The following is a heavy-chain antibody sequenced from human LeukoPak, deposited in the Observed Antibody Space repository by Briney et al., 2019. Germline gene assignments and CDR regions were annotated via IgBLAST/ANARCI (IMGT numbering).Heavy chain of an antibody. Sequence: GGSLRLSCAASGFTFSSYWMHWVRQAPGKGLVWVSRINSDGSSTSYADSVKGRFTISRDNAKNTLYLQMNSLRAEDTAVYYCARTVGCSSTSCYTYNWFDPWGQGTLVTVSS. CDR2: INSDGSST. CDR1: GFTFSSYW. CDR3: ARTVGCSSTSCYTYNWFDP. D-gene: IGHD2-2*02. J-gene: IGHJ5*02. V-gene: IGHV3-74*01.